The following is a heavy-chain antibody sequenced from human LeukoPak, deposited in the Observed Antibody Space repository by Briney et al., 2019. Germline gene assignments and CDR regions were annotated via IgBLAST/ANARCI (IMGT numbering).Heavy chain of an antibody. Sequence: SVKVSCKTSGFTFRTSAVQWVRQARGQRLEWIGWIIVGSGQTNYIPSLQGRLTITRDLSTSTAYMDLSGLRSEDTAVYFCAAELYGGNSDCCNFEMWGQGTTVTVSS. D-gene: IGHD4-23*01. CDR1: GFTFRTSA. CDR2: IIVGSGQT. CDR3: AAELYGGNSDCCNFEM. J-gene: IGHJ3*02. V-gene: IGHV1-58*01.